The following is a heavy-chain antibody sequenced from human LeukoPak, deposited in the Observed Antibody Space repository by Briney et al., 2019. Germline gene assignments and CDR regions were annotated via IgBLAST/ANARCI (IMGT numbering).Heavy chain of an antibody. D-gene: IGHD6-13*01. CDR3: ASAASHRIAAGGDY. CDR1: GFTFSNYW. J-gene: IGHJ4*02. CDR2: MNSDGRSR. Sequence: GGSLRLSCAASGFTFSNYWMHWVPHAPGKGLVWVSRMNSDGRSRNYADSVKGRFTISRDNAKNTVDLQMNSLRAEDTAVYYCASAASHRIAAGGDYWGQGSLVTAAS. V-gene: IGHV3-74*01.